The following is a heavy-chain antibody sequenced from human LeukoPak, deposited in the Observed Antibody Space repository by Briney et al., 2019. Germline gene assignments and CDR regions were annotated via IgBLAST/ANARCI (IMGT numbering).Heavy chain of an antibody. CDR1: GFTFSSYG. Sequence: PGRSLRLSCAASGFTFSSYGMHWVRQAPGKGLEWVAVISYDGSNKYYADSVKGRFTISRDNSKNTLYLQMNSLRAEDTAVYYCARDGYSGSYGYWGQGTLVTVSS. D-gene: IGHD1-26*01. J-gene: IGHJ4*02. CDR3: ARDGYSGSYGY. V-gene: IGHV3-30*03. CDR2: ISYDGSNK.